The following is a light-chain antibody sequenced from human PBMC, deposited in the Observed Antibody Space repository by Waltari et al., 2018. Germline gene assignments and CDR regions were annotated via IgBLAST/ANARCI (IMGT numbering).Light chain of an antibody. CDR2: LTS. Sequence: EIVLTQSPGTLSLSRGERATISCRASQSVSSSYLAWYQQRPGQAPRLLLYLTSIRATGIPDRFSGSGSGTDFTLTISRLEPEDFAVYYCHQYETLPSTFGQGTKLEIK. J-gene: IGKJ2*01. CDR1: QSVSSSY. V-gene: IGKV3-20*01. CDR3: HQYETLPST.